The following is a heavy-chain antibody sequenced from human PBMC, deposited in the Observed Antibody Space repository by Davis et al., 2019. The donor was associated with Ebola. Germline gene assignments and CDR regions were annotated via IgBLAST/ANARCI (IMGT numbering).Heavy chain of an antibody. V-gene: IGHV1-46*01. Sequence: AASVKVSCKAPGYTFTAYYIHWVRQAPGQGLEWMGVIDPSGGSTSYAQKFQGRVTITRDTSASTAYMELSSLRSEDTAVYYCARLFYGDIDYWGQGTLVTVSS. CDR1: GYTFTAYY. CDR2: IDPSGGST. D-gene: IGHD4-17*01. J-gene: IGHJ4*02. CDR3: ARLFYGDIDY.